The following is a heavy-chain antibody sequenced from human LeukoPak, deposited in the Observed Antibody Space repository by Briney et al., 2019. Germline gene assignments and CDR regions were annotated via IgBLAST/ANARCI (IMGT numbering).Heavy chain of an antibody. J-gene: IGHJ6*03. CDR2: IYYSGST. V-gene: IGHV4-59*01. CDR3: ARDDPYSSSWYGNSYYYMDV. D-gene: IGHD6-13*01. CDR1: GGSISSYY. Sequence: SETLSLTCTVSGGSISSYYWSWIRQPPGKGLEWIGYIYYSGSTNYNPSLKSRVTISVDTSKNQFSLKLSSVTAADTAVYYCARDDPYSSSWYGNSYYYMDVWGRGTTVTVSS.